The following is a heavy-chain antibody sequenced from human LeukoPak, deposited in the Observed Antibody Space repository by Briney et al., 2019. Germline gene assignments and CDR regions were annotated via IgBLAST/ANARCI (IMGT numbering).Heavy chain of an antibody. CDR3: ATTIPFDY. J-gene: IGHJ4*02. Sequence: GGSLRLSCAASGFTFSGYSMNWVRQAPGKGLEWVSYISSTSNTIYYADSVKGRFTISRDNAKNSLYLQMSSLRAEDTAVYYCATTIPFDYWGQGTLVTVSS. V-gene: IGHV3-48*01. CDR2: ISSTSNTI. CDR1: GFTFSGYS. D-gene: IGHD5-12*01.